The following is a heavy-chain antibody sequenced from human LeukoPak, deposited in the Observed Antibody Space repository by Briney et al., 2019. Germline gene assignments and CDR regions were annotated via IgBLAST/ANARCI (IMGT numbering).Heavy chain of an antibody. CDR2: ISAYNGNT. J-gene: IGHJ5*02. V-gene: IGHV1-18*01. CDR3: ARGHCSGGSCPRFGFDP. Sequence: ASVKVSCKASGYTFTSYGISWVRQAPGQGLEWMGWISAYNGNTNYAQKLQGRVTMTTDTSTSTDYMELRSLRSDDTAVYYCARGHCSGGSCPRFGFDPWGQGTLVTVSS. D-gene: IGHD2-15*01. CDR1: GYTFTSYG.